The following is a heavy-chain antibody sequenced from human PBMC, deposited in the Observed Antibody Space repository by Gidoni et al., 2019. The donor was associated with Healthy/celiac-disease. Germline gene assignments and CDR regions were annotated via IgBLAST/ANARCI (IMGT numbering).Heavy chain of an antibody. Sequence: QVQLVQSGAEVKKPGSSVKVSCKASGGTFSSYAISWVRQAPGQGLEWMGGIIPIFGTANYAQKFQGRVTITADESTSTAYMELSSLRSEDTAVYYCAIGVTIFGVVTPKSYYYYYMDVWGKGTTVTVSS. CDR2: IIPIFGTA. J-gene: IGHJ6*03. CDR1: GGTFSSYA. CDR3: AIGVTIFGVVTPKSYYYYYMDV. V-gene: IGHV1-69*01. D-gene: IGHD3-3*01.